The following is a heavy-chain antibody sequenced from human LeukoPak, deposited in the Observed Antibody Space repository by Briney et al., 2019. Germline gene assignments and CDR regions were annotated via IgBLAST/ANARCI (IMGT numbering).Heavy chain of an antibody. D-gene: IGHD3-9*01. CDR1: GGSISSGSYY. CDR3: ARGGYDILTDP. J-gene: IGHJ5*02. CDR2: IYTSGST. Sequence: PSGTLSLTCTVSGGSISSGSYYWSWIRQPAGKGLEWIGRIYTSGSTNYNPSLKSRVTISVDTSKNQFSLKLSSVTAADTAVYYCARGGYDILTDPWGQGTLVTVSS. V-gene: IGHV4-61*02.